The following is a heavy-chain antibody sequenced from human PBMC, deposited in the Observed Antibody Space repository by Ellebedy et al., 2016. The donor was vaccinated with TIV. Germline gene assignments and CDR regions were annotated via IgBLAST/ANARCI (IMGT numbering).Heavy chain of an antibody. D-gene: IGHD2-15*01. CDR3: ARDRHCVGGRCYSV. Sequence: GESLKISCVGSGLPFSDEWMNWVRQAPGKGLEWVALIYSGGDRYYADSVKGRFTVSRDNSNNTVYLQMNSLRVEDTAVYYCARDRHCVGGRCYSVWGQGTLVTVSS. J-gene: IGHJ4*02. V-gene: IGHV3-53*01. CDR2: IYSGGDR. CDR1: GLPFSDEW.